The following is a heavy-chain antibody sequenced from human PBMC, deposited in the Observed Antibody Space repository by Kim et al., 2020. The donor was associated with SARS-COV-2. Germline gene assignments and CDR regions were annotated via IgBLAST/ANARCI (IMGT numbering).Heavy chain of an antibody. D-gene: IGHD2-2*02. Sequence: GGSLRLSCAASGFTFSDYYMSWIRQAPGKGLEWVSYISSSSSYTNYADSVKGRFTISRDNAKNSLYLQMNSLRAEDTAVYYCAREMYIVVVPAATPTKNWGQGTLVTVSS. J-gene: IGHJ4*02. CDR2: ISSSSSYT. V-gene: IGHV3-11*06. CDR1: GFTFSDYY. CDR3: AREMYIVVVPAATPTKN.